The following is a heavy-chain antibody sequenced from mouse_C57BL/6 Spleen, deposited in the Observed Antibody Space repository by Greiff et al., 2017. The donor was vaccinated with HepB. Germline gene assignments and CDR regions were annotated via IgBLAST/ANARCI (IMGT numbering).Heavy chain of an antibody. CDR2: ISDGGSYT. CDR3: ARDPLGRFAY. Sequence: EVKLVESGGGLVKPGGSLKLSCAASGFTFSSYAMSWVRQTPDKRLEWVATISDGGSYTYYPDNVKGRFTISRDNAKNNLYLQMSHLKSEDTAMYYCARDPLGRFAYWGQGTLVTVSA. V-gene: IGHV5-4*01. D-gene: IGHD4-1*01. CDR1: GFTFSSYA. J-gene: IGHJ3*01.